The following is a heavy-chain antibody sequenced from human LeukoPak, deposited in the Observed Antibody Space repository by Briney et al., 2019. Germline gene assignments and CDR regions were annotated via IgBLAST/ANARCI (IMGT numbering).Heavy chain of an antibody. CDR3: GKWAGSSTRDGFWSGPFNF. V-gene: IGHV1-69*13. CDR2: ITSKFNII. J-gene: IGHJ4*02. CDR1: GGTFNTSP. Sequence: SVKVSCKASGGTFNTSPLHWVRQAPGQGLEWMGGITSKFNIIKYAQKFQGRVTITADESTSTAYMELSGLRSEDTAMYYCGKWAGSSTRDGFWSGPFNFWGQGTLVSVSS. D-gene: IGHD3-3*01.